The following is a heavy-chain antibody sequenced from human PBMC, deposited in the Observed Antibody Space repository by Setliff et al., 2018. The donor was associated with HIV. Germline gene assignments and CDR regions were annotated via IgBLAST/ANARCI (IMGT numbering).Heavy chain of an antibody. CDR2: LHTGDGRT. J-gene: IGHJ1*01. V-gene: IGHV1-3*04. CDR3: VTGVYHDSSGYCPH. D-gene: IGHD3-22*01. CDR1: GYTFTTYS. Sequence: GASVKVSCKVSGYTFTTYSMHWVRQAPGQRLEWMGWLHTGDGRTSYSVKLQGRVTMTEDTSTDTAYMELRTLRSEDTAVYYCVTGVYHDSSGYCPHWGQGTLVTVPQ.